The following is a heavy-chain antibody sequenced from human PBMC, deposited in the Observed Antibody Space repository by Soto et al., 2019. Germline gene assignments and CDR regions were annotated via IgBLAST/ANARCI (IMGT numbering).Heavy chain of an antibody. Sequence: QVQLVQSGAEVKKPGSSVKVSCKASGGTFSSYAISWVRQAPGQGLEWMGGIIPIFGTANYAQKFQGRVTITADESTSTAYMELSSLRSEDTAVYYCARVEGLELYYYYYGMDVWGQGTTVTVSS. J-gene: IGHJ6*02. CDR1: GGTFSSYA. CDR2: IIPIFGTA. V-gene: IGHV1-69*01. D-gene: IGHD1-7*01. CDR3: ARVEGLELYYYYYGMDV.